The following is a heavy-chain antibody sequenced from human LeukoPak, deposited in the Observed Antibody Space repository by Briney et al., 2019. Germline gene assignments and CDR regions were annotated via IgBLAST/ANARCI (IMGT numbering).Heavy chain of an antibody. D-gene: IGHD3-10*01. CDR1: GFTFSGYW. Sequence: PGGSLRLSCVVSGFTFSGYWMSWVSQPPGKGLEWVATIKQDGSDEYYVDSVKGRFTISRDNAKNSLYLQMDGLRAEDTAVYHCARKLYYYGTSPAGWFGPWGQGTLVTVSS. V-gene: IGHV3-7*01. CDR3: ARKLYYYGTSPAGWFGP. CDR2: IKQDGSDE. J-gene: IGHJ5*02.